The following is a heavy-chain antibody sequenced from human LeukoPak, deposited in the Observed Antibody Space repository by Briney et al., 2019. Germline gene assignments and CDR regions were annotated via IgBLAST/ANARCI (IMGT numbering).Heavy chain of an antibody. J-gene: IGHJ4*02. D-gene: IGHD1-26*01. CDR1: QFIFSRYG. V-gene: IGHV3-30*02. Sequence: GGSLRLSCAASQFIFSRYGMQWVPQAPGKGLEGVAYIRYDGSNEYYADSVKGRFTICRDNSKNTLYLQMNSLRAEDTAVYYCTNVGSGSHRGPYYFNSWGQGPLAIVSS. CDR2: IRYDGSNE. CDR3: TNVGSGSHRGPYYFNS.